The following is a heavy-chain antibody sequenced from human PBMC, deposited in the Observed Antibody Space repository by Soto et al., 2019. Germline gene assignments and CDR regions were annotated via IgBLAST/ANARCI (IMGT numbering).Heavy chain of an antibody. CDR1: GFSLSTRGVG. J-gene: IGHJ4*02. V-gene: IGHV2-5*02. CDR2: IYWDDDK. Sequence: QITLKESGPTLVKPTQNLTLTCTFSGFSLSTRGVGVGWIRQPPGKALEWLAVIYWDDDKRYSPSLKSRLTNTKDTSKNQVVLTMTNMDPVDTATYYCAHRIGKYGFWNGGYFDYWGQGTLATVSS. CDR3: AHRIGKYGFWNGGYFDY. D-gene: IGHD3-3*01.